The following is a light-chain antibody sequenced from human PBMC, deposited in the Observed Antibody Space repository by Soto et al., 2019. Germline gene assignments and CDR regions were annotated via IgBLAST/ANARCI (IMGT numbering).Light chain of an antibody. V-gene: IGKV3-15*01. CDR3: QQYNNWPPWT. J-gene: IGKJ1*01. CDR2: GAS. CDR1: QSIASN. Sequence: IVMTQSPATLSVSPGERATLSCRASQSIASNLAWYQQKPGQAPRLLIYGASTRATGIPARFSGSGSGTKFTLIISSLQSGDFAVYYCQQYNNWPPWTFGQGTKVDIK.